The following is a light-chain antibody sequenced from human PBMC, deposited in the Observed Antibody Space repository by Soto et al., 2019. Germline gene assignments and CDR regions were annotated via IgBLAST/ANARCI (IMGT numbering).Light chain of an antibody. CDR3: QSYDNSLSVHVV. CDR2: VNS. CDR1: SSNIGAGYD. J-gene: IGLJ2*01. Sequence: QSVLTQPPSVSGAPGQRVTISCTGTSSNIGAGYDVHWYQQVPGTSPKLLIFVNSNRPSGVPDRFSGSKSGTSASLAITGLQAEDEADYYCQSYDNSLSVHVVFGGGTKLTAL. V-gene: IGLV1-40*01.